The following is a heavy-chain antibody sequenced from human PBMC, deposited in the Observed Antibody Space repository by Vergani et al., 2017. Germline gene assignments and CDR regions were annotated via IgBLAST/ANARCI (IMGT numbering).Heavy chain of an antibody. J-gene: IGHJ3*02. CDR2: IKSKTDGGTT. Sequence: EVQLVESGGGLVKPGGSLRLSCAASGFTFSNAWMSWVRQAPGKGLEWVGRIKSKTDGGTTDYAAPVKGRFTISRDDSKNTLYLQMNSLRAEDTAVYYCATLKGSPWERLDAFDIWGQGTMVTVSS. CDR1: GFTFSNAW. CDR3: ATLKGSPWERLDAFDI. D-gene: IGHD1-26*01. V-gene: IGHV3-15*01.